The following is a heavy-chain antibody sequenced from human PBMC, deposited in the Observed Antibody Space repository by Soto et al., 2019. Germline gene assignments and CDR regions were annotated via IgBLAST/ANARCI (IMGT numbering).Heavy chain of an antibody. CDR2: INHSGST. V-gene: IGHV4-34*01. Sequence: SETLSLTCAVYGGSFSGYYWSWIRQPPGKGLEWIGEINHSGSTNYNPSLKSRVTISVDTSKNQFSLKLSSVTAADTAVYYCAKQYCSGGRCYLDYWGQGTLVTVSS. J-gene: IGHJ4*02. D-gene: IGHD2-15*01. CDR3: AKQYCSGGRCYLDY. CDR1: GGSFSGYY.